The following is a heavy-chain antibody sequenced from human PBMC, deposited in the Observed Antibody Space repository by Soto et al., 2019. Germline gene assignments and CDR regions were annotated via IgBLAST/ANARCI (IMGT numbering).Heavy chain of an antibody. J-gene: IGHJ5*02. D-gene: IGHD3-22*01. CDR3: ERGRGPYYFDRSGYYLPWFDP. Sequence: QVQLVQSGAEVKKPGSSVKVSCKASGGTFSSYAISWVRQAPGQGLEWMGGIIHIFGTANYAQKFQGRVTITANESTSTDYMELSSLRSEETAEYYCERGRGPYYFDRSGYYLPWFDPGGQGTLVTVSS. CDR2: IIHIFGTA. CDR1: GGTFSSYA. V-gene: IGHV1-69*01.